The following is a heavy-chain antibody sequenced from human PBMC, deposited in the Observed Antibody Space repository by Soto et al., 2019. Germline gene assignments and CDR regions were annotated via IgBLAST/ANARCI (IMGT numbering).Heavy chain of an antibody. Sequence: QVQLVQSGAEVKKPGSSVKVSCKASGGIFSSYAISWLRQAPGQGLEWMGAVFPILGQAYYAQDLQDRVSITADESTRTTYMELSSLRSEDTAVYFCARVGGIGAPPGTDYWGQGTLVTVSS. J-gene: IGHJ4*02. CDR2: VFPILGQA. CDR1: GGIFSSYA. D-gene: IGHD6-6*01. CDR3: ARVGGIGAPPGTDY. V-gene: IGHV1-69*01.